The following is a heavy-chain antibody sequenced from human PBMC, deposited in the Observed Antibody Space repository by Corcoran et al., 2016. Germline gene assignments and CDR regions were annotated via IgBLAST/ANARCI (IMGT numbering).Heavy chain of an antibody. Sequence: EVQLVESGGGLVQPGGSLRLSCAASGFTFSTYWMHWVHQAPGKGLVWVSRMNSDGSSISYADSVKGRFTISRDNAKNTLYLQMNSLRVEDTAVYYCARVEGNDDTSGYSIWGQGTLVTVSS. CDR1: GFTFSTYW. J-gene: IGHJ4*02. D-gene: IGHD3-22*01. CDR2: MNSDGSSI. CDR3: ARVEGNDDTSGYSI. V-gene: IGHV3-74*01.